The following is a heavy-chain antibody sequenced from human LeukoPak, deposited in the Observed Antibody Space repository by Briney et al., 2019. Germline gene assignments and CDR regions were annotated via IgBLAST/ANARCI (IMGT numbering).Heavy chain of an antibody. CDR2: ISSSSSYI. J-gene: IGHJ4*02. D-gene: IGHD3-9*01. Sequence: GGSLRLSCAAPGFTFSSYSMNWVRQAPGKGLEWVSSISSSSSYIYYADSVKGRFTISRDNAKNSLYLQMNSLRAEDTAVYYCARGFTYYDILTGSLDYWGQGTLVTVSS. V-gene: IGHV3-21*01. CDR1: GFTFSSYS. CDR3: ARGFTYYDILTGSLDY.